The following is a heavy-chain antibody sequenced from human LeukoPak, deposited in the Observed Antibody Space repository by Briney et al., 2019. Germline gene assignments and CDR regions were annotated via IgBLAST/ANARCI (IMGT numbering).Heavy chain of an antibody. CDR3: AIQDTTMVSGFDY. D-gene: IGHD5-18*01. J-gene: IGHJ4*02. V-gene: IGHV1-69*05. Sequence: EASVKVSCKASGYTFTSYYMHWVRQAPGQGLEWMGGIIPIFGTANYAQKFQGRVTITTDESTSTAYMALSSLRSEDTAVYYCAIQDTTMVSGFDYWGQGTLVTVSS. CDR1: GYTFTSYY. CDR2: IIPIFGTA.